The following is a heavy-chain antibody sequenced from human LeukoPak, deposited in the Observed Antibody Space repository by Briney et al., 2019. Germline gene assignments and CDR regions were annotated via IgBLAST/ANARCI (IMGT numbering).Heavy chain of an antibody. CDR1: GFTFSIHA. Sequence: PGGSLRLSCAASGFTFSIHAMNWVRQAPGKGLEWVSVITGNSVNTFYADSVKGRFTISRDNSRNTLYLQMNSLRAEDTALFYCAKGDNNILTGYYNSFDSWGQGTLVTVSS. D-gene: IGHD3-9*01. CDR2: ITGNSVNT. CDR3: AKGDNNILTGYYNSFDS. V-gene: IGHV3-23*01. J-gene: IGHJ4*02.